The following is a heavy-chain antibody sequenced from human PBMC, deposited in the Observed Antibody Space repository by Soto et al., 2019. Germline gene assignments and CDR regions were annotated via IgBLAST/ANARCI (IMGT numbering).Heavy chain of an antibody. CDR1: GYTFTGHW. Sequence: GESLKISCQGSGYTFTGHWISWVRQMPGKGLEWMGRIDPSDSYTDYSPTVQGHVTMSADKSIDTAYLQWSSLQASDTAVYYCTRHTGYDSSLDYWGQGTLVTVSS. CDR3: TRHTGYDSSLDY. J-gene: IGHJ4*02. V-gene: IGHV5-10-1*01. D-gene: IGHD5-12*01. CDR2: IDPSDSYT.